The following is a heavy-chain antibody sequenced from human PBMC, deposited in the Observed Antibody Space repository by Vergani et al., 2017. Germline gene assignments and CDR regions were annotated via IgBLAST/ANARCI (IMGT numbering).Heavy chain of an antibody. CDR2: IYSTGST. V-gene: IGHV4-59*13. Sequence: QVQLEESGPGLVKPSETLSLTCTVSGGSFNTYYWSWIRQSPGKGLEWIGYIYSTGSTNYNPSRNSRVTMSVDTSKNQFSLKLRSVTAADTAVYFCARVMYRDEASTGYRLEGMDIWGQGTTVTISS. J-gene: IGHJ6*02. CDR3: ARVMYRDEASTGYRLEGMDI. CDR1: GGSFNTYY. D-gene: IGHD3-9*01.